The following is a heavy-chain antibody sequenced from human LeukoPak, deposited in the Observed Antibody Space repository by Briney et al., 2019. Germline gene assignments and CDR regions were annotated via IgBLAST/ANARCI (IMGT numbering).Heavy chain of an antibody. J-gene: IGHJ3*02. CDR3: AREGGVISNDAFDI. CDR1: GFTFSSYN. Sequence: GGSLRLSCAASGFTFSSYNMNWVRQAPGKGLEWVSSISSSSSYIYYADSVKGRFTISRDNAKNSLYLQMNSLRAEDTAVYYCAREGGVISNDAFDIWGQGTMVTVSS. CDR2: ISSSSSYI. D-gene: IGHD3-10*01. V-gene: IGHV3-21*01.